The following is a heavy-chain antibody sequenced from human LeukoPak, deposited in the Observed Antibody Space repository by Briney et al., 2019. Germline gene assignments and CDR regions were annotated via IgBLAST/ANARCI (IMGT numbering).Heavy chain of an antibody. D-gene: IGHD1-26*01. CDR1: GGSITSYY. CDR2: IYYSGST. Sequence: PSETLSLTCTVSGGSITSYYWSWIRQPPGKGLEWIGYIYYSGSTNYNPSLKSRVTISVDRSKNQFSLKLRSVIAADTAVYYCARVGWELRGPFDHWGQGTLVTVSS. V-gene: IGHV4-59*01. CDR3: ARVGWELRGPFDH. J-gene: IGHJ4*02.